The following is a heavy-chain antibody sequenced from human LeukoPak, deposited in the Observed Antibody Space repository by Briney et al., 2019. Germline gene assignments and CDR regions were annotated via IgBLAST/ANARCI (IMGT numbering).Heavy chain of an antibody. CDR2: IIPIFGTA. D-gene: IGHD5-18*01. CDR1: GGTFSSYA. V-gene: IGHV1-69*13. J-gene: IGHJ6*02. Sequence: SVTVSCKASGGTFSSYAISWVRQAPGQGLEWMGGIIPIFGTANYAQKFQGRVTITADESTSTAYMELSSLRSEDTAVYYCARDWAYRSYGMDVWGQGTTVTVSS. CDR3: ARDWAYRSYGMDV.